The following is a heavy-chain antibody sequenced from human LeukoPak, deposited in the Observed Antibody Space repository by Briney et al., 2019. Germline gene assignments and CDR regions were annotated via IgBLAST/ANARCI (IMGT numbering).Heavy chain of an antibody. J-gene: IGHJ5*02. CDR1: GFTFSSYG. Sequence: PGGSLRLSCAASGFTFSSYGMHWVRQAPGKGLEWVAVIWYDGSNKYYADFVKGRFTISRDNSKNTLYLQMNSLRAEDTAVYYCAREYSSSWYLNWFDPWGQGTLVTVSS. CDR3: AREYSSSWYLNWFDP. CDR2: IWYDGSNK. V-gene: IGHV3-33*01. D-gene: IGHD6-13*01.